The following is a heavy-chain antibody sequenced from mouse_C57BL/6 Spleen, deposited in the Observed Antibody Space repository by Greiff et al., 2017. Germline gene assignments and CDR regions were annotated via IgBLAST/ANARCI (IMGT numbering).Heavy chain of an antibody. CDR1: GFNIKDYY. D-gene: IGHD1-1*01. CDR3: ASGLYYYGSRGDWYFDV. J-gene: IGHJ1*03. CDR2: IDPEDGET. Sequence: EVKLMESGAELVKPGASVKLSCTASGFNIKDYYMHWVKQRTEQGLEWIGRIDPEDGETTYAPKFQGKATITADTSSNTAYLQLSSLTSEDTAVYYCASGLYYYGSRGDWYFDVWGTGTTVTVSS. V-gene: IGHV14-2*01.